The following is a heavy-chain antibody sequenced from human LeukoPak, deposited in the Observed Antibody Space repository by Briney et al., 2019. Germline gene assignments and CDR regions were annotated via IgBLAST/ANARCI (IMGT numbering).Heavy chain of an antibody. CDR2: ISGSGGST. CDR1: GFTFSSYG. D-gene: IGHD3-22*01. V-gene: IGHV3-23*01. J-gene: IGHJ3*02. CDR3: ANDGAYYDSSTDAFDI. Sequence: GGSLRLSCAASGFTFSSYGMNWVRQAPGKGLEWVSAISGSGGSTYYADSVKGRFIISRDNSKNTLYLQMNSLRAEDTAVYYCANDGAYYDSSTDAFDIWGQGTMVTVSS.